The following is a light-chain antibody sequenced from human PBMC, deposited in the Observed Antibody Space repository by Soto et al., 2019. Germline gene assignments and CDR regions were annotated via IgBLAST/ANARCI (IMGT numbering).Light chain of an antibody. Sequence: EIALTQSPGTLHLSTQEIATLSCRASQSISTSYLAWYQHKPRQAPRLLIFGASSRATDIPDRFSGSGSGTDFTLTISRLEPEDFAVYYCQQFGSSSYTFGEGTKLEI. CDR2: GAS. J-gene: IGKJ2*01. CDR3: QQFGSSSYT. V-gene: IGKV3-20*01. CDR1: QSISTSY.